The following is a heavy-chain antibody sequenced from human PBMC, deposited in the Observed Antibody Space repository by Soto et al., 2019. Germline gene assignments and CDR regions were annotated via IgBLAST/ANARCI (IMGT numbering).Heavy chain of an antibody. Sequence: SGVSLRLSCAASGFTFSTYSLNWVRQAPGKGLEWVSSISSDSSYIYYADSVKGRFTISRDNAKDSLYLQMNSLRAEDTAVYYCTRKLTGTKPPDYWGQGTLVTVSS. J-gene: IGHJ4*02. D-gene: IGHD1-7*01. CDR1: GFTFSTYS. CDR2: ISSDSSYI. V-gene: IGHV3-21*01. CDR3: TRKLTGTKPPDY.